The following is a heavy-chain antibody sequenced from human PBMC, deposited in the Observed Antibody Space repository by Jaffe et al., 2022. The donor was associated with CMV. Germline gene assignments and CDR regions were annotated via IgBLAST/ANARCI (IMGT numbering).Heavy chain of an antibody. V-gene: IGHV5-51*01. CDR2: IYPGDSDT. J-gene: IGHJ3*02. D-gene: IGHD3-22*01. CDR1: GYSFTSYW. CDR3: ARLSYYYDSSGYPTGAFDI. Sequence: EVQLVQSGAEVKKPGESLKISCKGSGYSFTSYWIGWVRQMPGKGLEWMGIIYPGDSDTRYSPSFQGQVTISADKSISTAYLQWSSLKASDTAMYYCARLSYYYDSSGYPTGAFDIWGQGTMVTVSS.